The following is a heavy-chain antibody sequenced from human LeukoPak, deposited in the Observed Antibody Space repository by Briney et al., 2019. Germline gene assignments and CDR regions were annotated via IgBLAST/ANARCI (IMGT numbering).Heavy chain of an antibody. CDR2: ISAYNGNT. D-gene: IGHD3-10*01. CDR3: ARVLLWFGESPAYFDY. V-gene: IGHV1-18*01. J-gene: IGHJ4*02. CDR1: GYTFTSYG. Sequence: ASVKASCKASGYTFTSYGISWVRQAPEQGLEWMGWISAYNGNTNYAQKLQGRVTMTTDTSTSTAYMELRSLRSDDTAVYYCARVLLWFGESPAYFDYWGQGTLVTVSS.